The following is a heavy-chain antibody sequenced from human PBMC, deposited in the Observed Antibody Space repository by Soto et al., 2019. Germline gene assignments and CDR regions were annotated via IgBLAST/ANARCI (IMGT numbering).Heavy chain of an antibody. V-gene: IGHV3-30-3*01. CDR1: GFTLSSYS. Sequence: QVQLVESGGGVVQPGRSLRLSCAASGFTLSSYSMHWVRHAPGKGLEWVGVISYDGHKKYYRDSGKGRFSISRDTSTNTVHRQMNSLRPVDTAVYYCARSVAVAGLDYWGQGYLVTVSS. CDR2: ISYDGHKK. CDR3: ARSVAVAGLDY. J-gene: IGHJ4*02. D-gene: IGHD6-19*01.